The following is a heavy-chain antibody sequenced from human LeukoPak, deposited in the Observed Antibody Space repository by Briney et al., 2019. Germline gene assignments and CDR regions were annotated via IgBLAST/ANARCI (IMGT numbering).Heavy chain of an antibody. D-gene: IGHD3-3*01. Sequence: ASVKVSCKTSGYTFTNNYINWVRQAPGQGLEWMGMINPDDDRTDYAQKFKGRITVTRDMSTGTVYMELSSLRSEDTAMYLCARLIGALGPPTIDGFWRGYYDSWGQGTLVTVSP. CDR3: ARLIGALGPPTIDGFWRGYYDS. J-gene: IGHJ5*01. V-gene: IGHV1-46*01. CDR1: GYTFTNNY. CDR2: INPDDDRT.